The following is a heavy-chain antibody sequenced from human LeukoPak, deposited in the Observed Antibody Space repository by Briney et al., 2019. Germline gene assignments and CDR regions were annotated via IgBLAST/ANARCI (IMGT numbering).Heavy chain of an antibody. CDR2: ISTGSSTI. CDR1: GFTFSSYS. J-gene: IGHJ4*02. V-gene: IGHV3-48*02. Sequence: GGSLRLSCAASGFTFSSYSMNWVRQAPGKGLEWVSFISTGSSTIYYADSVKGRFTISRDNAKNSLYLQMNSLRDEDTAVYYCARVAEIQLWLRSAFDYWGQGTLVTVSS. CDR3: ARVAEIQLWLRSAFDY. D-gene: IGHD5-18*01.